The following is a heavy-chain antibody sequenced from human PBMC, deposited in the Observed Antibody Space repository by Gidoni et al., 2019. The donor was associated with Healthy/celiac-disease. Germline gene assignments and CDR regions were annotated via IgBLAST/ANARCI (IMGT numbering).Heavy chain of an antibody. Sequence: EVQLVESGGGLVQPGGSLRLSCPASEFPFSSYRMNWVRGAPGKGLGWVSYISSSSSTIYYADSVKGRFTSSRDNAKNSLYLQMNSLRAEDTAVYYGARAMDYYGSGKGYFDYWGQGTLVTVSS. CDR2: ISSSSSTI. CDR3: ARAMDYYGSGKGYFDY. D-gene: IGHD3-10*01. J-gene: IGHJ4*02. V-gene: IGHV3-48*01. CDR1: EFPFSSYR.